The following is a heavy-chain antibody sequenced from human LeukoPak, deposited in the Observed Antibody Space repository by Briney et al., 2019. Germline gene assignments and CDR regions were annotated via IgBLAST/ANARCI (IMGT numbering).Heavy chain of an antibody. CDR1: EYTLTNYC. D-gene: IGHD1-26*01. V-gene: IGHV1-46*01. CDR2: INPSGGPP. CDR3: AREHGPPYVGIDH. J-gene: IGHJ4*02. Sequence: ASVKVSCKASEYTLTNYCIHWLRQAPGQGLEWMGVINPSGGPPTYAQRFQGRVTMTRDTSTSTLYMELSSLRSDDTAVYYCAREHGPPYVGIDHRGLGTLATGPS.